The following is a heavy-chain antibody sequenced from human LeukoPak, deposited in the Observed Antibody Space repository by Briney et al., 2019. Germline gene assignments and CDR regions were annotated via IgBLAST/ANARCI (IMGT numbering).Heavy chain of an antibody. J-gene: IGHJ6*02. V-gene: IGHV4-34*01. D-gene: IGHD4-11*01. Sequence: SETLFVTCAVYGGSFSGYYWSWIRQPPGKGLEWIGEINHSGSTNYNPSLKSRVTISVDTSKNQFSLKLSSVTAADTAVYYCARGGGYSNSLVYYYYYGMDAWGQGTTVTVSS. CDR1: GGSFSGYY. CDR3: ARGGGYSNSLVYYYYYGMDA. CDR2: INHSGST.